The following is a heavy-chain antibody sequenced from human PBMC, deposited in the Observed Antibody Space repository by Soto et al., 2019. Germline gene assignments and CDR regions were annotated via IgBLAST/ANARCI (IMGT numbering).Heavy chain of an antibody. J-gene: IGHJ5*02. CDR1: GASISSSCCT. Sequence: TETLSLTCLVSGASISSSCCTWGWIRQPPGKGLEWIGTVSYSGGTYYNPSLKSRVTISADMSENQFSLKLTSVTAADTAVYYCLRFPRGFPNWFDPCGQVNLVTVSA. CDR2: VSYSGGT. CDR3: LRFPRGFPNWFDP. V-gene: IGHV4-39*01.